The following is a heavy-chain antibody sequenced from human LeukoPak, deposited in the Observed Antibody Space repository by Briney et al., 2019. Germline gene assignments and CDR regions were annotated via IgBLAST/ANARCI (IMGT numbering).Heavy chain of an antibody. V-gene: IGHV3-15*01. CDR3: ARSGGIAAAANWFDP. CDR2: IKSKTDGGTT. D-gene: IGHD6-13*01. Sequence: KPGGSLRLSCAASGFTFSNAWMSWVRQAPGKGLEWVGRIKSKTDGGTTDYAAPVKGRFTISRDDSKNTLYLQMNSLRAEDTALYYCARSGGIAAAANWFDPWGQGTLVTVSS. CDR1: GFTFSNAW. J-gene: IGHJ5*02.